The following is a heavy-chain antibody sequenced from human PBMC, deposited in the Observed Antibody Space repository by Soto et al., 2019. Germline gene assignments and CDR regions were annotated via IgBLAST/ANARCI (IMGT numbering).Heavy chain of an antibody. Sequence: SVTVRCKYCGGPFHSYSTSGVRPGPGQGLEWMGGIIPILGTANYAQKFQGRVTITADKSTSTAYMELSSLRSEDTAVYYCAGSEGYYDSSGYVSWGQGTMVTVS. CDR2: IIPILGTA. J-gene: IGHJ3*01. V-gene: IGHV1-69*10. CDR1: GGPFHSYS. D-gene: IGHD3-22*01. CDR3: AGSEGYYDSSGYVS.